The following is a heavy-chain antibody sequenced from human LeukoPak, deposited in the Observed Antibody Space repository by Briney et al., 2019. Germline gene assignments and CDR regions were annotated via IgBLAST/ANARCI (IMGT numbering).Heavy chain of an antibody. CDR2: IHRSGSP. J-gene: IGHJ4*02. CDR1: GGSISSSNF. D-gene: IGHD1-14*01. CDR3: AREILGGFNPGAY. V-gene: IGHV4-4*02. Sequence: SGTLSLTCAVSGGSISSSNFWSWVRQPPGKGLEWIGEIHRSGSPNYNPSLQSRVTISIDRSRNQIALELSSVTAADTAVYYCAREILGGFNPGAYWGQGTLVTVSS.